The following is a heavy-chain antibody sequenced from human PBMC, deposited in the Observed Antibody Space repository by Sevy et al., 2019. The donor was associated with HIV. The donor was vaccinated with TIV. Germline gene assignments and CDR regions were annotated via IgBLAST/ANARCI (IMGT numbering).Heavy chain of an antibody. Sequence: GGSLRLSCVASGFTFSDHYMEWVRQAPGKGLEWVGRTRNKANGNTTEYAASVKGRFTIARDESKNSLYVQMNSVKAEDTAVYYCATHAGIAAAGRVFDYWGQGTLVTVSS. V-gene: IGHV3-72*01. CDR2: TRNKANGNTT. CDR1: GFTFSDHY. J-gene: IGHJ4*02. CDR3: ATHAGIAAAGRVFDY. D-gene: IGHD6-13*01.